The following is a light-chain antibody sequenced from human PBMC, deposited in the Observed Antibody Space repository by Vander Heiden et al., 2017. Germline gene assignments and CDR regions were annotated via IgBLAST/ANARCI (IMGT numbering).Light chain of an antibody. CDR1: SSDVGGYNY. J-gene: IGLJ2*01. CDR3: SSYTSSSTLVV. V-gene: IGLV2-14*01. Sequence: QSALTQPASVSGSPGQPITISCTGTSSDVGGYNYVSWYQQHPGKPPKLMIYEVSNRPSGVSNRFSGSKSGNTASLTISGLQAEDEADYYCSSYTSSSTLVVFGGGTKLTVL. CDR2: EVS.